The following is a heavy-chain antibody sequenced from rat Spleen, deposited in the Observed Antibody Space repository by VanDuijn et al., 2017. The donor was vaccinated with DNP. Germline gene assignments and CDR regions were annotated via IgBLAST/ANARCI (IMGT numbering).Heavy chain of an antibody. D-gene: IGHD5-1*01. V-gene: IGHV2-43*01. Sequence: QVQLKESGPGLVQPSQTLSLTCTVSGFSLTNYHVNWVRQPPGKGLEGMGVIWTGGSTAYNSLLKSRPPIRRDISKSQVFLNMNSQQTEDTATYYYARDSDPWEDYTDYGGEGVMDTVS. CDR3: ARDSDPWEDYTDY. J-gene: IGHJ2*01. CDR1: GFSLTNYH. CDR2: IWTGGST.